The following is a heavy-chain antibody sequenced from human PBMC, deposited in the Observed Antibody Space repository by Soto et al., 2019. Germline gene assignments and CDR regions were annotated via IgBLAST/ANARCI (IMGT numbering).Heavy chain of an antibody. D-gene: IGHD6-13*01. CDR2: INHSGST. CDR1: VGSFSGYY. V-gene: IGHV4-34*01. CDR3: ARGRHGAAGLHDAFDI. J-gene: IGHJ3*02. Sequence: SETLSLTCAVYVGSFSGYYWSWIRQPPGKGLEWIGEINHSGSTNYNPSLKSRVTISVDTSKNQFSLKLSSVTAADTAVYYCARGRHGAAGLHDAFDIWGQGTMITVSS.